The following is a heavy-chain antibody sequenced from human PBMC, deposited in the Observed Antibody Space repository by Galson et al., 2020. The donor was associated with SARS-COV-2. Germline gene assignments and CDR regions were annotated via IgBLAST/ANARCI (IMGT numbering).Heavy chain of an antibody. V-gene: IGHV4-61*02. CDR1: GGSISSNNYY. Sequence: SDTLSITCTVSGGSISSNNYYWSWIRPPTGKGLKGIAGISTSATTNYNPSLKSRVTISVDTSKNQLSLTLTSVTAADTAVYYCARDSDSGSYFIVGDVFDIWGQGTMVTVSS. CDR2: ISTSATT. J-gene: IGHJ3*02. D-gene: IGHD1-26*01. CDR3: ARDSDSGSYFIVGDVFDI.